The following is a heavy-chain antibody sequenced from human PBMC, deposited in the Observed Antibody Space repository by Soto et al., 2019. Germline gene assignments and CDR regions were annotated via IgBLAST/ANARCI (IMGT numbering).Heavy chain of an antibody. Sequence: ASVKVSCKASGYTFTGYYMHWVRQAPGQGLEWMGWINPNSGGTNYAQKFQGRVTMTRDTSISTAYMELSRLRSDDTAVYYCARDRRFISYYDSSGSDYWGQGTLVTVCS. V-gene: IGHV1-2*02. D-gene: IGHD3-22*01. CDR2: INPNSGGT. CDR1: GYTFTGYY. CDR3: ARDRRFISYYDSSGSDY. J-gene: IGHJ4*02.